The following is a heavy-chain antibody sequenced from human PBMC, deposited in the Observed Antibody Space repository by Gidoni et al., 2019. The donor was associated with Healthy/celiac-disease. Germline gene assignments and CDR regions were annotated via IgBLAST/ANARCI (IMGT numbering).Heavy chain of an antibody. CDR2: IGTAGDT. Sequence: EVQLVESGGGLVQPGGSLRLSCAASGFTFSSYDMHWVRQATGKGLEWVSAIGTAGDTYYPGSVKGRFTISRENAKNSLYLQMNSLRAGDTAVYYCARERGVTRAFDYWGQGTLVTVSS. CDR3: ARERGVTRAFDY. V-gene: IGHV3-13*04. CDR1: GFTFSSYD. J-gene: IGHJ4*02. D-gene: IGHD3-10*01.